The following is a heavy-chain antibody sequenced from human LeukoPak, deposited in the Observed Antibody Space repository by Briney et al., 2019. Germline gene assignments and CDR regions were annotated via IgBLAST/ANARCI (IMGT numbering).Heavy chain of an antibody. V-gene: IGHV3-23*01. J-gene: IGHJ5*02. CDR3: AKAMRFGELLSPPWFDP. Sequence: PGGSLRLSCAASGFTFSSYAMSWVRQAPGKGLEWVSAISGSGGSTYYADSVKGRFTISRDNSKNTLYLQMNSLRAEDTAVYYCAKAMRFGELLSPPWFDPWGQGTLVTVSS. CDR2: ISGSGGST. D-gene: IGHD3-10*01. CDR1: GFTFSSYA.